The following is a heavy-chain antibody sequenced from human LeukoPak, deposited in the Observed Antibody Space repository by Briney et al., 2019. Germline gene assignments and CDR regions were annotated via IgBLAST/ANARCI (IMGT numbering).Heavy chain of an antibody. Sequence: GGSLRLPCAGSGFISSGYWMHWVRQAPGKGLVWVSRIKTDGSTTYYADSVKGRFTVSRDNAKNTLYLQMNSLRAEDTAVYYCAKETDYYGSGSYNYWGQGTLVTVSS. CDR3: AKETDYYGSGSYNY. V-gene: IGHV3-74*01. D-gene: IGHD3-10*01. CDR2: IKTDGSTT. CDR1: GFISSGYW. J-gene: IGHJ4*02.